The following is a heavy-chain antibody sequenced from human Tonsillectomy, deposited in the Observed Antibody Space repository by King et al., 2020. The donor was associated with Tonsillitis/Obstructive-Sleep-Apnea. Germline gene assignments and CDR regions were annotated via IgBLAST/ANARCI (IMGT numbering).Heavy chain of an antibody. V-gene: IGHV3-21*01. Sequence: VQLVESGGGLVKPGGSLRLSCAASGFTFSTYSMSWVRQAPGKGLEWVSSISTSSSYIYYGDSVKGRFTISRDNAKNSLYLQMNSLRAEDTAVYYYARDSDDAFDIWGQGTMVTVSS. CDR1: GFTFSTYS. J-gene: IGHJ3*02. CDR3: ARDSDDAFDI. CDR2: ISTSSSYI.